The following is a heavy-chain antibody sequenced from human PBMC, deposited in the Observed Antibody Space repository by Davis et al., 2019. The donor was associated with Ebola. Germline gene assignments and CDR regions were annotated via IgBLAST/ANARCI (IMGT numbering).Heavy chain of an antibody. J-gene: IGHJ4*02. Sequence: PGGSLRLSCAASGFTFSSYAMSWVRQAPGKGLEWVANINYDGSEKYYVDSVKGRFTISRDNAKNSVYLQMNSLRAEDTAVYYCARAASSWYYWGQGTLVTVSS. CDR2: INYDGSEK. CDR3: ARAASSWYY. D-gene: IGHD6-13*01. CDR1: GFTFSSYA. V-gene: IGHV3-7*01.